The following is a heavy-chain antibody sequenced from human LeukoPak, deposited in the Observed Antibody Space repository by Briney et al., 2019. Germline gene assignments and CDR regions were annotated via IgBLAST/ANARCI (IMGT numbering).Heavy chain of an antibody. CDR2: IFYSGST. J-gene: IGHJ3*02. D-gene: IGHD3-3*01. CDR3: AREGGYDFWSGYWNAFDI. CDR1: GGSISSYY. Sequence: PSETLSLTCTVSGGSISSYYWSWIRQPPGKGLEWIGYIFYSGSTNYNPSLKSRVTISIDTSKNQFSLKLSSVTAADTAVYYCAREGGYDFWSGYWNAFDIWGQGTMVTVSS. V-gene: IGHV4-59*01.